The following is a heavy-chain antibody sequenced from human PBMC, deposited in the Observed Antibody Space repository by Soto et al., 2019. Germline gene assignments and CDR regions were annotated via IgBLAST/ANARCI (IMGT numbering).Heavy chain of an antibody. V-gene: IGHV3-53*01. CDR2: IYSGGST. Sequence: SLRLSCAASGFTVSSNYMSWVRQAPGKGLEWVSVIYSGGSTYYADSVKGRFTISRDNSKNTLYLQMDSLRAEDTAVYYCARDRVDILTGYVGDYWGQGTLVTVSS. D-gene: IGHD3-9*01. CDR3: ARDRVDILTGYVGDY. J-gene: IGHJ4*02. CDR1: GFTVSSNY.